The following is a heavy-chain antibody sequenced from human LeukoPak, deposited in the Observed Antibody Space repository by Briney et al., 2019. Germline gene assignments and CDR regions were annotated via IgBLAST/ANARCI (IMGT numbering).Heavy chain of an antibody. CDR3: ARHQYYDFWSGYLDY. J-gene: IGHJ4*02. CDR2: IYYSGST. V-gene: IGHV4-39*01. D-gene: IGHD3-3*01. CDR1: GGSISSSGYY. Sequence: SETLSLTCTVSGGSISSSGYYWGWIRQPPGKGLEWIGSIYYSGSTYYNPSLKSRVTISVDTSKNQFSLKLSSVTAADTAVYYSARHQYYDFWSGYLDYWGQGTLVTVSS.